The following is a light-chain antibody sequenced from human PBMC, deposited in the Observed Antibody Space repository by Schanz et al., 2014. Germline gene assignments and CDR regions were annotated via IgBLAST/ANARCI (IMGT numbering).Light chain of an antibody. Sequence: QSVLTQPPSVSGAPGQRVTISCTGSSSNIGAGYDVHWYKQLPGTAPKLLIYGDSNRPSGVPDRFSGSKSGTSASLAITGLQAEDEDDYSCQSYDSSLSVVFGGGTKLTVL. CDR3: QSYDSSLSVV. CDR2: GDS. CDR1: SSNIGAGYD. V-gene: IGLV1-40*01. J-gene: IGLJ2*01.